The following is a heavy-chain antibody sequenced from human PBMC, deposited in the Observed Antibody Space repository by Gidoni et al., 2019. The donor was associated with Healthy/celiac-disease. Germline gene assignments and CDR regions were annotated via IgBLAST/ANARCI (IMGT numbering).Heavy chain of an antibody. CDR3: AKYTTMIVVVTPVDY. V-gene: IGHV3-23*01. J-gene: IGHJ4*02. CDR1: GFTFSSYA. D-gene: IGHD3-22*01. CDR2: ISGSGGST. Sequence: EVQLLESGGGLVQPVGSLRLSCAASGFTFSSYAMSWVRQAPGTGLEWVAAISGSGGSTYYADSVKGRFTISRDNSKNTLYLQMNSLRAEDTAVYYCAKYTTMIVVVTPVDYWGQGTLVTVSS.